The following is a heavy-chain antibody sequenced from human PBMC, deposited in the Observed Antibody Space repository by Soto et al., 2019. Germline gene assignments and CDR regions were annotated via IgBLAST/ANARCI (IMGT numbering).Heavy chain of an antibody. Sequence: SATLSLTCTVYARSFSGYYWSWIRQPPGKGLEWIGEVIHTGRTNYNPSLKGRVTISVDTSKNQFSLNLSSVTAADTAVYYCARSRKSSELPYYCGFCGPGTQVT. CDR1: ARSFSGYY. D-gene: IGHD1-7*01. CDR2: VIHTGRT. CDR3: ARSRKSSELPYYCGF. V-gene: IGHV4-34*12. J-gene: IGHJ4*02.